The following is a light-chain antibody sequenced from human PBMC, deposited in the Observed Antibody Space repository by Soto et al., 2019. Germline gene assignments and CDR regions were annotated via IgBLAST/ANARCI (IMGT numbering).Light chain of an antibody. CDR3: ASWDDSLSGVV. Sequence: QSALTQPPSASGTPGQRVTISCSGSSSNIGNNYVHWYQQLPGTAPKLFIYRNNQRPSGVPDRFSGSKSGTSASLAISGLRSEDEADYYCASWDDSLSGVVFGVGTKVTVL. V-gene: IGLV1-47*01. CDR2: RNN. CDR1: SSNIGNNY. J-gene: IGLJ2*01.